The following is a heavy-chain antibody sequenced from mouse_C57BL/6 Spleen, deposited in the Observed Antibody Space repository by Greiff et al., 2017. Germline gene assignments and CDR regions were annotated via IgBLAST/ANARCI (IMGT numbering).Heavy chain of an antibody. D-gene: IGHD1-1*01. Sequence: VQLKQSGAELVRPGASVKLSCTASGFNIKDYYMHWVKQRPEQGLEWIGRIDPEDGDTEYAPKFQGKATMTADTSSNTAYLQLSSLTSEDTAVYYCTTGYGSSYAMDYWGQGTSVTVSS. J-gene: IGHJ4*01. CDR3: TTGYGSSYAMDY. CDR2: IDPEDGDT. CDR1: GFNIKDYY. V-gene: IGHV14-1*01.